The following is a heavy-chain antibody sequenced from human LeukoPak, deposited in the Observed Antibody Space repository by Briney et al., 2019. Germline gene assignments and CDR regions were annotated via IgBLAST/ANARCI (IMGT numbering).Heavy chain of an antibody. D-gene: IGHD3-10*01. Sequence: ASVNVSCKASSYTFPSYGNRWVRQPPAQGLEGVGWITAYNGNTHYAQKLRGRVTMRTHTYTHTVHMEVSTQTSEDRAVYFCARGILPGWCDPWVQGTLVTVCS. CDR1: SYTFPSYG. CDR3: ARGILPGWCDP. V-gene: IGHV1-18*01. J-gene: IGHJ5*02. CDR2: ITAYNGNT.